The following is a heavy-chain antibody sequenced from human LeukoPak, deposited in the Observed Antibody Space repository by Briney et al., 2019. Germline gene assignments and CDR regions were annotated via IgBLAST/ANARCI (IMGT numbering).Heavy chain of an antibody. CDR2: IYHSGST. V-gene: IGHV4-38-2*02. Sequence: TSETLSLTCTVSGYSISSGYYWGWIRQPPGKGLEWIGSIYHSGSTYYNPSLKSRVTISVDTSKNRFSLKLSSVTATDTAVYYCAKTQTRVVWGKGTTVTVSS. CDR3: AKTQTRVV. D-gene: IGHD3-10*01. J-gene: IGHJ6*03. CDR1: GYSISSGYY.